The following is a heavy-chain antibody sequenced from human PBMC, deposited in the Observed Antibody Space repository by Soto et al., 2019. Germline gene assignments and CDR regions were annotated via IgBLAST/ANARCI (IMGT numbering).Heavy chain of an antibody. CDR1: GYTFTGYY. J-gene: IGHJ6*02. V-gene: IGHV1-2*02. CDR2: INPNSGGT. CDR3: ARDLLGLAADANYYYGMDV. D-gene: IGHD3-16*01. Sequence: KSPASVKVSCKASGYTFTGYYMHWVRQAPGQGPEWMGWINPNSGGTNYAQKLQCGVTMSTDTSISTAYMELSRLRSDDTVVYYCARDLLGLAADANYYYGMDVWGQGTTVTVSS.